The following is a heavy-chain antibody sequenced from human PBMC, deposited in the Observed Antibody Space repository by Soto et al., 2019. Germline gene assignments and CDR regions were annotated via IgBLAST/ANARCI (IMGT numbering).Heavy chain of an antibody. CDR3: ARQDGWYRTYYFGMDV. CDR1: GYSFSSYW. V-gene: IGHV5-51*01. J-gene: IGHJ6*02. CDR2: IYPGGSDT. D-gene: IGHD6-19*01. Sequence: PGESLKISCKGSGYSFSSYWIGWVRQMPGKGLEWMGIIYPGGSDTRYSPSFQGQVTISVDKSSSTAYLQWSSLKASDTAMYYCARQDGWYRTYYFGMDVWGHGTTVTVSS.